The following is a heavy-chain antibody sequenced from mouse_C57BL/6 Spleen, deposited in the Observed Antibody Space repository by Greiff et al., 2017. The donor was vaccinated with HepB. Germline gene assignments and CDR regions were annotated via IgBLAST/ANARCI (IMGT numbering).Heavy chain of an antibody. CDR2: ISDGGSYT. D-gene: IGHD1-1*01. CDR3: ARDRGTTGGYFDV. CDR1: GFTFSSYA. V-gene: IGHV5-4*01. J-gene: IGHJ1*03. Sequence: EVMLVESGGGLVKPGGSLKLSCAASGFTFSSYAMSWVRQTPEKRLEWVATISDGGSYTYYPDNVKGRFTISRDNAKNNLYLQMSHLKSEDTAMYYCARDRGTTGGYFDVWGTGTTVTVSS.